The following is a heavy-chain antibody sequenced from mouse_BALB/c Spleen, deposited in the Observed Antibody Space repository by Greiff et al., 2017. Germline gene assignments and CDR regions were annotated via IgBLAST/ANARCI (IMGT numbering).Heavy chain of an antibody. CDR1: GFTFSSYA. CDR2: ISSGGST. V-gene: IGHV5-6-5*01. CDR3: ARKGLITTVVYWYFDV. J-gene: IGHJ1*01. D-gene: IGHD1-1*01. Sequence: EVQLVESGGGLVKPGGSLRLSCAASGFTFSSYAMSWVRQTPEKRLEWVASISSGGSTYYPDSVKGRFTISRDNARNILYLQMSSLRSEDTAMYYCARKGLITTVVYWYFDVWGAGTTVTVSS.